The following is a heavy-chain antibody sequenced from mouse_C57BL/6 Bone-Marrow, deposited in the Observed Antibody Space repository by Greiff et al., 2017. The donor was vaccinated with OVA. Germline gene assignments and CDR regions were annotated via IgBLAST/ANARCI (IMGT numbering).Heavy chain of an antibody. CDR2: IHPNSGST. CDR1: GYTFTSYW. CDR3: AKEGIIPWYFDY. Sequence: QVQLKESGAELVKPGASVKLSCKASGYTFTSYWMHWVKQRPGQGLEWIGMIHPNSGSTNYNEKFKSKATLTVDKSSSTAYMQLSSLTSEDSAVYYSAKEGIIPWYFDYWGQGTTLTVSS. D-gene: IGHD1-1*01. J-gene: IGHJ2*01. V-gene: IGHV1-64*01.